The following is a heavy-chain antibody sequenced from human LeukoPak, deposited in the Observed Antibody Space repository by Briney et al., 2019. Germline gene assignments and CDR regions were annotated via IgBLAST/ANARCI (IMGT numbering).Heavy chain of an antibody. D-gene: IGHD1-7*01. V-gene: IGHV1-46*01. CDR2: INPSGGST. CDR1: GYTFTSYY. CDR3: ARGGITGTTTY. Sequence: ASVKVSCKASGYTFTSYYMHWVRQAPGQGLEWMGIINPSGGSTSYAQKFQGRVTITADESTSTAYMELSSLRSEDTAVYYCARGGITGTTTYWGQGTLVTVSS. J-gene: IGHJ4*02.